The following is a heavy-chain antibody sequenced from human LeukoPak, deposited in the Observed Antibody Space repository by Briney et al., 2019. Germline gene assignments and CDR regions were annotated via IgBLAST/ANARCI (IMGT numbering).Heavy chain of an antibody. Sequence: ASVKVSCKASGYTFTSYGIGWVRQAPGQGLEWMGWISAYNGNTNYAQKVQGRVTMTTDTSTSTANMVRGRRRSITMSVVFCATELGDYWGQGTLVTVSS. V-gene: IGHV1-18*03. CDR3: ATELGDY. J-gene: IGHJ4*02. CDR1: GYTFTSYG. CDR2: ISAYNGNT. D-gene: IGHD3-10*01.